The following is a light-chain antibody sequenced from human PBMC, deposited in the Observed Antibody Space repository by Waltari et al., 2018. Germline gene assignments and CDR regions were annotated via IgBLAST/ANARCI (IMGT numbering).Light chain of an antibody. CDR2: GAS. J-gene: IGKJ2*01. CDR3: QHYGSSPYT. CDR1: QILNNNY. V-gene: IGKV3-20*01. Sequence: DTVLTQSPGTLSLSTGESVSLSCRASQILNNNYLAWYQQKPGQAPALLIHGASRRATGVPERVSGSGSGTDFTLIISRLEVEDSAVYYCQHYGSSPYTFGRGTKLEIK.